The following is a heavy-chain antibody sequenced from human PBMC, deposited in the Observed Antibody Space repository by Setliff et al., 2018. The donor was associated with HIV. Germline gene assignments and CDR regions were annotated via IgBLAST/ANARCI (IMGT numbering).Heavy chain of an antibody. CDR2: ISYSGST. Sequence: SETLSLTCTVSGGSINSDGYYWSWIRQLPGKGLDWIGYISYSGSTYYNSSLRSRVTISVDTSKNQFSLKLNSVTAADTAVYYCARHAVPHYYDSSGPSWGPGTLVTVSS. V-gene: IGHV4-31*03. D-gene: IGHD3-22*01. CDR3: ARHAVPHYYDSSGPS. J-gene: IGHJ5*02. CDR1: GGSINSDGYY.